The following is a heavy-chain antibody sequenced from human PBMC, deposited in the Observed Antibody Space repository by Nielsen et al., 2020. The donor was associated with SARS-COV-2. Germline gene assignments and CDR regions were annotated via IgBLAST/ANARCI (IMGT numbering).Heavy chain of an antibody. Sequence: GESLKISCAASGFTFSDYYMSWIRQAPGKGLEWVSYISSSGSTIYYADSVKGRFTISRDNARNLLFLQMDSLRAEDTAVYYCASSGWLDHWGQGTLVTVSS. CDR1: GFTFSDYY. CDR3: ASSGWLDH. J-gene: IGHJ4*02. CDR2: ISSSGSTI. V-gene: IGHV3-11*04. D-gene: IGHD6-19*01.